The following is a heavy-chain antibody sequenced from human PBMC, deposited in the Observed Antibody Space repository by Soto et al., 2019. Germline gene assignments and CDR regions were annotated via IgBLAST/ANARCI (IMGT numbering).Heavy chain of an antibody. D-gene: IGHD3-10*01. J-gene: IGHJ3*02. Sequence: ASVKVSCKTSGYTFTRYGVSWVRQAPGQGLERMGWISAYNGNTNYAQKLQGRVTMTTDTSTSTAYMELRSLRSDDTAVYYCARDLRDLDAFDIWGQGTMVTVSS. V-gene: IGHV1-18*01. CDR3: ARDLRDLDAFDI. CDR2: ISAYNGNT. CDR1: GYTFTRYG.